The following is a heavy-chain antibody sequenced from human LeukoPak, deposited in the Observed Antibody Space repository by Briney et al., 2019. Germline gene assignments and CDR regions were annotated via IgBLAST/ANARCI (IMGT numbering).Heavy chain of an antibody. J-gene: IGHJ6*02. D-gene: IGHD3-22*01. Sequence: TGGSLRLSCAVSGITFSGYWMNWLRQAPGEGLEWVGSIKGDGSEIYYVDSVKGRFTISRDNAKNSLYLQMNSLRAEDTAVYYCASTPAYDSSGYYYYYGMDVWGQGTTVTVSS. CDR2: IKGDGSEI. CDR3: ASTPAYDSSGYYYYYGMDV. CDR1: GITFSGYW. V-gene: IGHV3-7*01.